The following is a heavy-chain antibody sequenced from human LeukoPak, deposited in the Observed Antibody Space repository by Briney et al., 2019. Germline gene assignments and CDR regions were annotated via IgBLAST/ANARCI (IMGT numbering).Heavy chain of an antibody. Sequence: PGGSLRLSCAASGFTFSSYAMHWVRQAPGKGLGWVAVISYDGSNKYYADSVKGRFTISRDNSKNTLYLQMNSLRAEDTAVYYCASCSGGSCYRSPFDYWGQGTLVTVSS. J-gene: IGHJ4*02. CDR2: ISYDGSNK. D-gene: IGHD2-15*01. CDR3: ASCSGGSCYRSPFDY. V-gene: IGHV3-30-3*01. CDR1: GFTFSSYA.